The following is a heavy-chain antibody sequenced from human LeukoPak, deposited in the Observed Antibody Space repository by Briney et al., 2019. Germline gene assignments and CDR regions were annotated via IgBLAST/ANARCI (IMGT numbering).Heavy chain of an antibody. CDR1: GGTFSSYG. Sequence: SVKVSCKASGGTFSSYGISWVRQAPRQRLEWMGGIIPIFDTAKYAQKLQGRVTITADESTSTAYMELSSLRSEDRAVYYCAREGTTDNWLDRWGQGTLVTVSS. CDR3: AREGTTDNWLDR. D-gene: IGHD1-1*01. J-gene: IGHJ5*02. CDR2: IIPIFDTA. V-gene: IGHV1-69*13.